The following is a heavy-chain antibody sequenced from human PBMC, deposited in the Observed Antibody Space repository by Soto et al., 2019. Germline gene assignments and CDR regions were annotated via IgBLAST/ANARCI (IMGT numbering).Heavy chain of an antibody. CDR3: AREYSSSWNNNWFDP. J-gene: IGHJ5*02. CDR1: GFTFSSYA. Sequence: QVQLVESGGGVVQPGRSLRLSCAASGFTFSSYAMHWVRQAPGKGLEWVAVISYDGSNKYYADSVKGRFTISRDNSKNTLYLQRNSLRAEDTAVYYCAREYSSSWNNNWFDPWGQGTLVTVSS. D-gene: IGHD6-13*01. V-gene: IGHV3-30-3*01. CDR2: ISYDGSNK.